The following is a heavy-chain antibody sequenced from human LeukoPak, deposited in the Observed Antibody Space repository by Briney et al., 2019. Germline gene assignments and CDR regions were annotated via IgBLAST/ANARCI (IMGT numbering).Heavy chain of an antibody. CDR3: ARPRGSPIGGYNWFDP. D-gene: IGHD2-15*01. CDR2: IYYSGST. V-gene: IGHV4-39*01. Sequence: SETLSLTCTVSGGSIGSSSYYWGWIRQPPGKGLEWIGSIYYSGSTYYNPSLKSRVTISVDTSKNQFSLKLSSVTATDTAVYYCARPRGSPIGGYNWFDPWGQGTLVTVSS. J-gene: IGHJ5*02. CDR1: GGSIGSSSYY.